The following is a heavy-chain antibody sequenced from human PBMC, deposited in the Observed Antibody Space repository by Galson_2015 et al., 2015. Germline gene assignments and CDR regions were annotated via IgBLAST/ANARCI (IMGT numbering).Heavy chain of an antibody. CDR3: ASMKGVYYGSGDY. CDR1: GFTVSSNY. Sequence: SLRLSCAASGFTVSSNYMSWVRQAPGKGLEWVSVIYSGGSTYYADSVKGRFTISRDNSKNTLYLQMNSLRAEDTAVYYCASMKGVYYGSGDYWGQGTLVTVSS. D-gene: IGHD3-10*01. V-gene: IGHV3-53*01. J-gene: IGHJ4*02. CDR2: IYSGGST.